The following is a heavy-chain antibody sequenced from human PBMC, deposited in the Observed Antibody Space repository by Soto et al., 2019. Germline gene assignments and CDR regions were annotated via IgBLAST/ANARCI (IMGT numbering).Heavy chain of an antibody. CDR2: IKQDGSEK. Sequence: GGSLRLSCRTSGFTFSSYWMSWVRQAPGKGLEWVTNIKQDGSEKYYVDSMKGRFTISRDNAENSLYLQMDSLRAEDTAAYYCARDYGNGWHFFDYWGQGTLVTVYS. V-gene: IGHV3-7*03. J-gene: IGHJ4*02. CDR3: ARDYGNGWHFFDY. CDR1: GFTFSSYW. D-gene: IGHD3-10*01.